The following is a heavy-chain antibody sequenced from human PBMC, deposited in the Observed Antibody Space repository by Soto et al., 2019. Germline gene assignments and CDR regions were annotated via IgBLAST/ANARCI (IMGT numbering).Heavy chain of an antibody. J-gene: IGHJ6*02. CDR1: GFTFSTYT. CDR3: ARTRGAYYDFWSGPRSTYYYYSMDV. D-gene: IGHD3-3*01. CDR2: MSYDGSNK. V-gene: IGHV3-30-3*01. Sequence: HLVESGGGVVQPGRSLRLSCAASGFTFSTYTMHWVRQAPGKGLEWVAVMSYDGSNKYYADSVKGRFTVSRDNSKNTLYLQMNSLRAKDTAVYYCARTRGAYYDFWSGPRSTYYYYSMDVWGQGTTVTVSS.